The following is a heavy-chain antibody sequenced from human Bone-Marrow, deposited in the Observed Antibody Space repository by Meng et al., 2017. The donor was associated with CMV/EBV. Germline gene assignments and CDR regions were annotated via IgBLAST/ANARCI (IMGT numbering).Heavy chain of an antibody. J-gene: IGHJ4*02. CDR1: GYTFSNYG. V-gene: IGHV1-18*01. D-gene: IGHD6-6*01. CDR2: ISGHHGKT. CDR3: ARDVEYTSSSPGF. Sequence: KASGYTFSNYGISWVRQAPGQGLEWMGWISGHHGKTHSIRKFQGRLTMTTDTSTRTSYMELRSLRSGDTAVYYCARDVEYTSSSPGFWGQGTLVTVSS.